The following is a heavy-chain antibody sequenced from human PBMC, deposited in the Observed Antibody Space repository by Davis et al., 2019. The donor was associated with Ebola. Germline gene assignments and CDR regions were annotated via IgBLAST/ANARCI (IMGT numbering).Heavy chain of an antibody. Sequence: SETLSLTCAISGDSVSSNSAAWNWIRQSPSRGLEWLGRTYYRSKWYNDYAVSVKSRITINPDTSKNQFSLQLNSVTPEDTAVYYCARERYERRRGIAAAGTNYWGQGTLVTVSS. D-gene: IGHD6-13*01. CDR1: GDSVSSNSAA. CDR3: ARERYERRRGIAAAGTNY. CDR2: TYYRSKWYN. V-gene: IGHV6-1*01. J-gene: IGHJ4*02.